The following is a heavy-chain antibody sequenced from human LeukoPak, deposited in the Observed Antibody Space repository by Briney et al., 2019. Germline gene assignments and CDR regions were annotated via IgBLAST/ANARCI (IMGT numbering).Heavy chain of an antibody. D-gene: IGHD3-9*01. CDR1: GGSISSSYYY. CDR2: IYYSGST. CDR3: AREQGLRYFDWLLYNPYYYYYGMDV. Sequence: SETLSLTCTVSGGSISSSYYYWGWIRQPPGKGLEWIGSIYYSGSTYYNPSLKSRVTISVDTSKNQFSLKLRSVTAADTAVYYCAREQGLRYFDWLLYNPYYYYYGMDVWGQGTTVTVSS. J-gene: IGHJ6*02. V-gene: IGHV4-39*02.